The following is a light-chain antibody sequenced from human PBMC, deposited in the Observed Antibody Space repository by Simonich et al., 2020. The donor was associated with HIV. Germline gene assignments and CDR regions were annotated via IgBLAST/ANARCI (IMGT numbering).Light chain of an antibody. CDR1: SSNIGNNY. CDR3: GTWDSSLSAGV. J-gene: IGLJ2*01. V-gene: IGLV1-51*01. CDR2: DNN. Sequence: QSVLTQPPSVSAAPGQKVTISCSGSSSNIGNNYVSWYQQLPGTAPKLLIYDNNKRPSGIPARFSASKSGTSATLGITGLQTGDEADYYCGTWDSSLSAGVFGGGTKLTVL.